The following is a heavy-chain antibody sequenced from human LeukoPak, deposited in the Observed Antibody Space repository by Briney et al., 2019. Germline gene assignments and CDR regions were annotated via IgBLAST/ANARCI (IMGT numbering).Heavy chain of an antibody. V-gene: IGHV3-53*01. CDR3: TRGPDEAKLSK. J-gene: IGHJ4*02. Sequence: GGSLILSCVTSGFTARDNNMGWVRQAPGKGLEWVSVICSGDKTNYADSVRGRFTISRDNSKNTLYLQMNSLRVEDTAIYYCTRGPDEAKLSKWGRGTLVTVSS. CDR1: GFTARDNN. D-gene: IGHD1-14*01. CDR2: ICSGDKT.